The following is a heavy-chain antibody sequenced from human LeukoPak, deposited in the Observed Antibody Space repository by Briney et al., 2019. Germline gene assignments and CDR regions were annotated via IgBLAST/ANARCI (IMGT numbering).Heavy chain of an antibody. J-gene: IGHJ6*03. V-gene: IGHV4-39*01. CDR2: IYYSGST. CDR1: GGSISSSSYY. D-gene: IGHD3-16*02. CDR3: ARLGPPYYDYVWGSYRYSPYYYYYMDV. Sequence: SETLSLTCTVSGGSISSSSYYWGWIRQPPGKGLEWIGSIYYSGSTYYNTSLKSRVTISVDTSKNQFSLKLSSVTAADTAVYYCARLGPPYYDYVWGSYRYSPYYYYYMDVWGKGTTVTVSS.